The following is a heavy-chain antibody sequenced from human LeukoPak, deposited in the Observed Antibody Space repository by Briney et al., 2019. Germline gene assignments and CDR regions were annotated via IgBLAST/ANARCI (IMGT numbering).Heavy chain of an antibody. CDR2: IGTAGDT. CDR3: ARGQPGYSSGWYWFDP. J-gene: IGHJ5*02. Sequence: GGSLRLSCAASGFTFSSYDMHWVRQATGKGLEWVSAIGTAGDTYYPGSVKGRFTISRENAKNSLYLQMNSLRAGDTAVYYCARGQPGYSSGWYWFDPWGQGTLVTVSS. CDR1: GFTFSSYD. V-gene: IGHV3-13*01. D-gene: IGHD6-19*01.